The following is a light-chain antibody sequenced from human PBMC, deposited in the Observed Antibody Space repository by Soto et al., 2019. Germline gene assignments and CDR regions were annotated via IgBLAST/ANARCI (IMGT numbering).Light chain of an antibody. CDR1: QSVSSN. V-gene: IGKV3-15*01. CDR3: QQYNNWPLT. Sequence: IVMRPSPGTLTVTPGESAPLSCRASQSVSSNLAWYQQKPGQAPRLLIYGASTRATGIPARFSGSGSGTEFTLTISSLQSEDFAVYYCQQYNNWPLTFGGGTKVDIK. J-gene: IGKJ4*01. CDR2: GAS.